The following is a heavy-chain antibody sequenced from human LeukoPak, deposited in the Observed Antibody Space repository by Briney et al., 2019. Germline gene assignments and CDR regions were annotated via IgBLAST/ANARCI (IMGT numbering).Heavy chain of an antibody. V-gene: IGHV3-21*01. CDR2: ISSSSHYI. CDR3: ARDRPFGEFEDYYYGMDV. J-gene: IGHJ6*02. Sequence: GGSLRLSCAASGFTFSSYSKNWVRQAPGKGLEWVSSISSSSHYINYADSVKGRFTISRDDAKNSLYLQMNSLRAEDTAVYYCARDRPFGEFEDYYYGMDVWGQGTTVTVSS. D-gene: IGHD3-10*01. CDR1: GFTFSSYS.